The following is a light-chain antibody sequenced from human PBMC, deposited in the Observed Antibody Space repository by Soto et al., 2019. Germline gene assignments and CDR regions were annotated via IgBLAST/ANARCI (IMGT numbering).Light chain of an antibody. CDR3: QQRSNWPGT. CDR2: DAS. Sequence: EIVLTQSPATLSLSPGERATLSCKASQNLAYYLAWYQQKPGQAPRLLIYDASNRATGIPARFSGSGSATAFTLTISSLEPEDFAVYFCQQRSNWPGTFGQGTKLEIK. J-gene: IGKJ2*01. CDR1: QNLAYY. V-gene: IGKV3-11*01.